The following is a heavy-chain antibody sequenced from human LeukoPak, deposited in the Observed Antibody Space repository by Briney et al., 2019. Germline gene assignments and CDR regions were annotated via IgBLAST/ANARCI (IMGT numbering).Heavy chain of an antibody. V-gene: IGHV5-51*01. CDR1: GYSFTSYW. CDR2: ISFGDSDS. Sequence: GESLKISCKGSGYSFTSYWIGWVRQMPGKGLEWMGIISFGDSDSRYSPSFQGQVTISVDKSINTAYLQWSSLKASDTAMYYCATARPHRGFDIWGQGTMVTVSS. CDR3: ATARPHRGFDI. J-gene: IGHJ3*02.